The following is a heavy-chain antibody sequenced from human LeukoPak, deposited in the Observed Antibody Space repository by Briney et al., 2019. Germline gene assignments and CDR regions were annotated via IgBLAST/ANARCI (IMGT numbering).Heavy chain of an antibody. D-gene: IGHD4-17*01. CDR2: ISSSSSYI. J-gene: IGHJ4*02. V-gene: IGHV3-21*04. Sequence: GGSLRLSRAASGFTFSSYSMNWVRQAPGKGLEWVSSISSSSSYIYYADSVKGRFTISRDNAKNSLYLQMNSLRAEDTAVYYCARAYDYGDPPFDYWGQGTLVTVSS. CDR1: GFTFSSYS. CDR3: ARAYDYGDPPFDY.